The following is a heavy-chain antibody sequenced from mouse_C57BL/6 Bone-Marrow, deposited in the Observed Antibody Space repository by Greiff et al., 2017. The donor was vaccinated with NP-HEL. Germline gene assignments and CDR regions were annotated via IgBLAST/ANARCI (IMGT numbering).Heavy chain of an antibody. CDR3: ARHERYAWFAY. D-gene: IGHD2-10*02. J-gene: IGHJ3*01. CDR2: ISSGGSYT. CDR1: GFTFSSYG. Sequence: EVQLVESGGDLVKPGGSLKLSCAASGFTFSSYGMSWVRQTPDKRLEWVATISSGGSYTYYPDSVKGRFTISRDNAKNTLYLQMSSLKSEDTAMYYCARHERYAWFAYWGQGTLVTVSA. V-gene: IGHV5-6*01.